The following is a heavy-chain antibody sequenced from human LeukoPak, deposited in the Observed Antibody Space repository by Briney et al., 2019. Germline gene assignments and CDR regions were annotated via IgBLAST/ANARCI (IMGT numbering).Heavy chain of an antibody. CDR3: ARVFDS. CDR2: VFYTGKT. CDR1: GGSVSTSDYY. Sequence: SETLSLTCTVSGGSVSTSDYYWGWIRQSPVKGLEWIGDVFYTGKTNYDPSLRGRATISIDTSKNQFSLKLTYVTAADTAVYYCARVFDSWGQGTLVTVSS. J-gene: IGHJ4*02. V-gene: IGHV4-39*07.